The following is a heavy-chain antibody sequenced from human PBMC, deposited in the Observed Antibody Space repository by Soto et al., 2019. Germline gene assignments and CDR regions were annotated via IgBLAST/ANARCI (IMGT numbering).Heavy chain of an antibody. J-gene: IGHJ6*02. D-gene: IGHD2-15*01. Sequence: SETLSLTCAVYGGSFSGYYWNWIRQPPGKGLEWIGEINHSGSTNYNPSLKSRVTISVDTSKNQFSLRLSSVTAADTAVYYCARVVVGPLGFVYYGMDVWGQGTTVTVSS. CDR1: GGSFSGYY. V-gene: IGHV4-34*01. CDR3: ARVVVGPLGFVYYGMDV. CDR2: INHSGST.